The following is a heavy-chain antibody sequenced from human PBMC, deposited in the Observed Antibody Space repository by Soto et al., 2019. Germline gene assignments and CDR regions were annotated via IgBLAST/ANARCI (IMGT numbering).Heavy chain of an antibody. J-gene: IGHJ6*02. Sequence: SETLSLTCTVSGGSISSYYWSWIRQPPGKGLEWIGYIYYSGSTNYNPSLKSRVTISVDTSKNQFSLKRSSVTAADTAVYYCARAEYYYGIDVWGQGTTVTVSS. CDR1: GGSISSYY. CDR3: ARAEYYYGIDV. V-gene: IGHV4-59*01. CDR2: IYYSGST.